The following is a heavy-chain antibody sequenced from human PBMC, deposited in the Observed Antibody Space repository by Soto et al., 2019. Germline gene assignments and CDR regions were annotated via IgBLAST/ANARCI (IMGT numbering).Heavy chain of an antibody. CDR2: VYYSGST. D-gene: IGHD7-27*01. CDR3: ARGNGDLHFVS. CDR1: GASINNYY. V-gene: IGHV4-59*12. Sequence: QVQLQESGPGLVKPSETLSLSCTVSGASINNYYWGWIRQPPGKGLACVGYVYYSGSTIYNPSLRRGATTAVDTSKNQFSLNLNSVVAADTVVYYFARGNGDLHFVSGCQGTLVIVSS. J-gene: IGHJ4*02.